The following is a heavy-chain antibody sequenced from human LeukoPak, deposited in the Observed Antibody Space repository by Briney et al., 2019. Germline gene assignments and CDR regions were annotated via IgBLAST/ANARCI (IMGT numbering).Heavy chain of an antibody. CDR1: GGSISSYY. V-gene: IGHV4-4*07. D-gene: IGHD1-26*01. CDR2: IYTSGST. J-gene: IGHJ4*02. Sequence: SETLSLTCTVSGGSISSYYWSWIRQPAGKGLEWIGRIYTSGSTNYNPSLKSRVTMSVDTSKNQFSLKLSTVTAADTAVYYCARDRSYSGSYYPFDYWGQGTLVTVSS. CDR3: ARDRSYSGSYYPFDY.